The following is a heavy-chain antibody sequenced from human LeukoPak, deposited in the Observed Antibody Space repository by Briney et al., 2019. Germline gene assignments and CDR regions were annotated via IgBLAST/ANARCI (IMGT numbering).Heavy chain of an antibody. CDR3: ARDPRYSSGDY. V-gene: IGHV4-59*12. CDR2: IYYSGST. J-gene: IGHJ4*02. CDR1: GGSISSYY. D-gene: IGHD6-19*01. Sequence: SETLSLTCTVSGGSISSYYWSWIRQPPGKGLEWIGYIYYSGSTYYNPSLKSRVTISVDTSKDQFSLKLSSVTAADTAVYYCARDPRYSSGDYWGQGTLVTVSS.